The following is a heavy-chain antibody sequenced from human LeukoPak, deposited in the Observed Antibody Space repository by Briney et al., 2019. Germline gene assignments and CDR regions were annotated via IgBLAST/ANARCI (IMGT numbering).Heavy chain of an antibody. CDR1: GFTFSSYG. D-gene: IGHD6-6*01. CDR2: ISSSGSTI. V-gene: IGHV3-48*04. J-gene: IGHJ6*02. Sequence: GGSLRLSCAASGFTFSSYGMHWVRQAPGKGLEWVSYISSSGSTIYYADSVKGRFTISRDNAKNSLYLQMNSLRAEDTAVYYCARDSSSSYYYYYYGMDVWGQGTTVTVSS. CDR3: ARDSSSSYYYYYYGMDV.